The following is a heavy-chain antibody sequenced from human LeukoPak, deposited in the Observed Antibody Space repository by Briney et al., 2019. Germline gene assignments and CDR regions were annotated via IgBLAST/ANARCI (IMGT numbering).Heavy chain of an antibody. CDR2: IIPIFGTA. J-gene: IGHJ4*02. CDR3: ARVFSSGWYGGFDY. CDR1: GGTFSSYA. Sequence: GASVKVSCKASGGTFSSYATSWVRQAPGQGLEWMGGIIPIFGTANYAQKFQGRVTITADESTSTAYMELSSLRSEDTAVYYCARVFSSGWYGGFDYCGQGTLVTVSS. D-gene: IGHD6-19*01. V-gene: IGHV1-69*13.